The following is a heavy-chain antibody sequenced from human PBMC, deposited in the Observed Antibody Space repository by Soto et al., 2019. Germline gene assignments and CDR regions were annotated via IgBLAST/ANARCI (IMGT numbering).Heavy chain of an antibody. D-gene: IGHD3-9*01. Sequence: QVQLVQSGAEVKKPGSSVKVSCKASGGTLNNYGMGWVRQAPGQGLEWMGGIIPMIRRTNYAQKFQGRVTLTADASRSTAYMELRSLRSEDTAVYYCASWDYDVLTGYSYHDWGQGTLVTVS. CDR2: IIPMIRRT. CDR3: ASWDYDVLTGYSYHD. V-gene: IGHV1-69*01. J-gene: IGHJ4*02. CDR1: GGTLNNYG.